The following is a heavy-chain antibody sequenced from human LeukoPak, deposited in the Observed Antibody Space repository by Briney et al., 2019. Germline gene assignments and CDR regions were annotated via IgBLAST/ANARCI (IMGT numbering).Heavy chain of an antibody. Sequence: TGGSLRLSCAASGFTFSSYSMNWVRQAPGKGLEWVSYISSSSTIYYADSVKGRFTISRDNAKNSLYLQMNSLRAEDTAVYYCARDRATVVTRGGSFDYWGQGTLVTVSS. CDR1: GFTFSSYS. V-gene: IGHV3-48*04. CDR3: ARDRATVVTRGGSFDY. D-gene: IGHD4-23*01. CDR2: ISSSSTI. J-gene: IGHJ4*02.